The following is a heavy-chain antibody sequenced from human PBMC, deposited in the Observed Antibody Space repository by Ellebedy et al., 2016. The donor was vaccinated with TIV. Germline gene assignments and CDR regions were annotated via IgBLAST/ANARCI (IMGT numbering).Heavy chain of an antibody. CDR2: IYYSGST. CDR3: ARDYYGSGETGY. V-gene: IGHV4-39*07. Sequence: SETLSLTCTVSGGSISSSSYYWGWIRQPPGKGLEWIGSIYYSGSTYYNPSLKSRVTISVDTSKNQFSLKLSSVTAADTAVYYCARDYYGSGETGYWGQGTLVTVSS. D-gene: IGHD3-10*01. CDR1: GGSISSSSYY. J-gene: IGHJ4*02.